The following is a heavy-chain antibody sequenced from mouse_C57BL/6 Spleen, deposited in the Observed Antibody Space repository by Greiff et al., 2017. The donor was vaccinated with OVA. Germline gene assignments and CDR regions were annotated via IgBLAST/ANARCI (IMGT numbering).Heavy chain of an antibody. V-gene: IGHV1-22*01. CDR3: ARDGSSPNWYFDV. D-gene: IGHD1-1*01. CDR1: GYTFTDYN. Sequence: VQLKESGPELVKPGASVKMSCKASGYTFTDYNMHWVKQSHGKSLEWIGYINPNNGGTSYNQKFKGKATLTVNKSSSTAYMELRSLTSEDSAVYYCARDGSSPNWYFDVWGTGTTVTVSS. CDR2: INPNNGGT. J-gene: IGHJ1*03.